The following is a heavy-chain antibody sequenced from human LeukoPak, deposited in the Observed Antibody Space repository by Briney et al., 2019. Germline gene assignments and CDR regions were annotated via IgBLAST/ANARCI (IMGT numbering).Heavy chain of an antibody. D-gene: IGHD1-26*01. CDR1: GGSINNGGYY. CDR3: ARVDDVRWESPTASAFHI. Sequence: PSETLSLTCTVSGGSINNGGYYWSWIRQHPGKGLEWIGYIYYSGSSYYNPSLRSRVTISVDTSKNHFSLKLSSVTAADTAVYYCARVDDVRWESPTASAFHIWGQGTMVTVSS. V-gene: IGHV4-31*03. CDR2: IYYSGSS. J-gene: IGHJ3*02.